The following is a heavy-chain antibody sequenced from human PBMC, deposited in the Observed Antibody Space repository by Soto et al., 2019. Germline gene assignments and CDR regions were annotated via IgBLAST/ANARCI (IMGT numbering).Heavy chain of an antibody. CDR3: VKSKGGYSYGTPFDY. D-gene: IGHD5-18*01. CDR1: GFAFDDYA. CDR2: ISWNSGNI. Sequence: EVQLEESGGALVQPGRSLRLSCAASGFAFDDYAMDWVRQVLGKSLQWVSSISWNSGNIGCADSVKGRFTTSRDNAKNSLYLQMNSLRPEDTALYYCVKSKGGYSYGTPFDYWGQGTLVTVPS. J-gene: IGHJ4*02. V-gene: IGHV3-9*01.